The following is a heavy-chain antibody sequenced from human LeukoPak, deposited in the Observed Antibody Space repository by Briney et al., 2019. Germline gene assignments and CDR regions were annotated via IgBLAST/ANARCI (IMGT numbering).Heavy chain of an antibody. CDR3: TRRTNLVNDY. Sequence: GGSLRLSCTASGFTFSSHAMSWVRQAPGKGLEWVSTISDSDGDTYYADSVKGRFTISRDNSKNTLYLQMNSLRAEDTAVYYCTRRTNLVNDYRGQGTLVTVSS. CDR2: ISDSDGDT. J-gene: IGHJ4*02. V-gene: IGHV3-23*01. CDR1: GFTFSSHA. D-gene: IGHD6-6*01.